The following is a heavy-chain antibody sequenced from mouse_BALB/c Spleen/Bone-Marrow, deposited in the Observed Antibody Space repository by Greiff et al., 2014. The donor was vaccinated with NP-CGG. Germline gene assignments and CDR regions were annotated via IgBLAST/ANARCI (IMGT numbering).Heavy chain of an antibody. CDR1: GYTFTSYD. V-gene: IGHV1S33*01. CDR2: IYPGDGST. Sequence: LVESGPELVKPGALVKISCKASGYTFTSYDINWVKQRPGQGLEWIGWIYPGDGSTKYNEEFKGKATLTADKSSSTAYMQLSSLTSENSAVYFCARGGGYGNSPWFAYWGQGTLVTVSA. CDR3: ARGGGYGNSPWFAY. J-gene: IGHJ3*01. D-gene: IGHD2-10*02.